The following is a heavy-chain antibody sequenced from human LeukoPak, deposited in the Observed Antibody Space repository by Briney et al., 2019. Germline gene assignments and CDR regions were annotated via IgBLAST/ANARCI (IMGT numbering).Heavy chain of an antibody. CDR2: INPSGGST. CDR1: GYTFTSYY. CDR3: ARAPLEMATIFDY. J-gene: IGHJ4*02. V-gene: IGHV1-46*01. Sequence: ASVKVSCKASGYTFTSYYMHWVRQAPGQGLEWMGIINPSGGSTSYAQKFQGRVTITADKSTSTAYMELSSLRSEDTAVYYCARAPLEMATIFDYWGQGTLVTVSS. D-gene: IGHD5-24*01.